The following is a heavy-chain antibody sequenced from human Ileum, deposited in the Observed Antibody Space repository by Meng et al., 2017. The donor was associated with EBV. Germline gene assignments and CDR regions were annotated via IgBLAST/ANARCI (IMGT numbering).Heavy chain of an antibody. CDR1: GYTFTGYY. D-gene: IGHD2/OR15-2a*01. CDR2: INPSGGDR. Sequence: VELGQSGAEVKRPGASVSVACRAFGYTFTGYYIHWLRQAPGQGLEWMGRINPSGGDRNYAQNFNGRVTLTLGMAIHTAIMDLSSLKSDDTAVYYCARFRIQAGELDTWGQGTLVTVSS. CDR3: ARFRIQAGELDT. V-gene: IGHV1-2*06. J-gene: IGHJ5*02.